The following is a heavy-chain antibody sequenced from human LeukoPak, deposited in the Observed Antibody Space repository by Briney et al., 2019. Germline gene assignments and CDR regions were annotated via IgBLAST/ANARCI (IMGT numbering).Heavy chain of an antibody. J-gene: IGHJ4*02. D-gene: IGHD3-22*01. V-gene: IGHV1-24*01. Sequence: ASVKVSCKVSGYTLTELSMHWVRQAPGKGLEWMGGFDPEDGETIYAQKFQGRVTMTEDTSTDTAYMELSSLRSEDTAVYYCAYTGRAYDSRTFDYWGQGTLVTVSS. CDR2: FDPEDGET. CDR3: AYTGRAYDSRTFDY. CDR1: GYTLTELS.